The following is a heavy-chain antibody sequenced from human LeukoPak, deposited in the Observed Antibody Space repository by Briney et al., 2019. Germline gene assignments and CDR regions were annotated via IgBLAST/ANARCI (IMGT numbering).Heavy chain of an antibody. J-gene: IGHJ4*02. Sequence: PSETLSLTCTVSGGPISSYYWSWIRQPPGKGLEWIGYIYYSGSTNYNPSLKSRVTISVDTSKNQFSLKLSSVTAADTAVYYCARYSSSSDFDYWGQGTLVTVSS. CDR3: ARYSSSSDFDY. CDR2: IYYSGST. CDR1: GGPISSYY. V-gene: IGHV4-59*01. D-gene: IGHD6-6*01.